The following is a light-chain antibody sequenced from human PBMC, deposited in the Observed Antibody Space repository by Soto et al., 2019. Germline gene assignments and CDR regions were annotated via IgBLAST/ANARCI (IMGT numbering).Light chain of an antibody. CDR2: SNN. J-gene: IGLJ1*01. Sequence: QSVLTQPPSASGTPGQRVTISCSGSSSNIGSNTVNWYQQLPGTAPKLLIYSNNQRPSGVPDRFSGSKSGYTAFLTVSGLQAEDEADYYCSSFVGGNTYVFGTGTQLTVL. CDR1: SSNIGSNT. CDR3: SSFVGGNTYV. V-gene: IGLV1-44*01.